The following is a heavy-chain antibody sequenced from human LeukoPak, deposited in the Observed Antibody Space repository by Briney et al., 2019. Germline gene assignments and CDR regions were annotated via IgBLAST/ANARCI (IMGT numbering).Heavy chain of an antibody. CDR3: ASLYQSKETGHYGGNPSYYYYYYYMDV. Sequence: GGSLRLSCAASGFTFSSYAMSWVRQAPGKGLEWGAVISYDGSNKYYADSVKGRFTISRDNSKNTLYLQMNSLRAEDTAVYYCASLYQSKETGHYGGNPSYYYYYYYMDVWGKGTTVTVSS. V-gene: IGHV3-30-3*01. D-gene: IGHD4-23*01. J-gene: IGHJ6*03. CDR1: GFTFSSYA. CDR2: ISYDGSNK.